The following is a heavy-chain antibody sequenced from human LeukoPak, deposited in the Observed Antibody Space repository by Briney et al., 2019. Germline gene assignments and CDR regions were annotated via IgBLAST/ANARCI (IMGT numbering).Heavy chain of an antibody. CDR3: ARHGCDLFFDY. Sequence: SQTLSLTYTVSAGSISSYYWSWIRQPPGKGLGWNGYIYYSGSTNYNPSLKSRVTISVDTSKNQFSLKLSSVTAADTAVYYCARHGCDLFFDYWGQGTLVTVSS. J-gene: IGHJ4*02. V-gene: IGHV4-59*08. D-gene: IGHD2-21*02. CDR1: AGSISSYY. CDR2: IYYSGST.